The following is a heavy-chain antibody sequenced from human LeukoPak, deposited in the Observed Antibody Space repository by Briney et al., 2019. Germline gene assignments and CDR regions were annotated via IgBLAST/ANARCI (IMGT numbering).Heavy chain of an antibody. CDR3: ARVVTIFGVVRVY. J-gene: IGHJ4*02. CDR1: GGSISSGSYY. Sequence: KTSQTLSLTCTVSGGSISSGSYYWSWIRQPAGKGLEWIGRIYTSGSTNYNPSPKSRVTISVDTSKNQFSLKLSSVTAADTAVYYCARVVTIFGVVRVYWGQGTLVTVSS. D-gene: IGHD3-3*01. V-gene: IGHV4-61*02. CDR2: IYTSGST.